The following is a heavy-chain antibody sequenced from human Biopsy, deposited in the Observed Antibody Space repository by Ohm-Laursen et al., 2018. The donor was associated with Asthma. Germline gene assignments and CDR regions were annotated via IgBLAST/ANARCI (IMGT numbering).Heavy chain of an antibody. CDR1: GGSFSNFA. Sequence: SVEVSCKVSGGSFSNFAISWVRQAPGQGLEWLGGIMTVFGTTNYAQKFQGRVTITADESTSTAYMEVTSLRSEDTAIYYCARCQVGYSSGWSLLLKKIYYSGMDVWGQGTAVTVSS. CDR2: IMTVFGTT. J-gene: IGHJ6*02. CDR3: ARCQVGYSSGWSLLLKKIYYSGMDV. D-gene: IGHD6-19*01. V-gene: IGHV1-69*13.